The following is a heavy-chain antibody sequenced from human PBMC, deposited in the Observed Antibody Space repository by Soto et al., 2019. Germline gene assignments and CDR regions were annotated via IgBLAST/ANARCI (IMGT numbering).Heavy chain of an antibody. Sequence: QVQLVESGGGVVQPGRSLRLSCAASGFTFSHYGMHWVRQAPGKGLEWVAAISYDASNEYYADSVKGRFTTSRDNSKNTLYLQMNSLRTEDTAVYYCAKVPVTSSSYFFDYWGQGILVTVSS. D-gene: IGHD4-17*01. CDR3: AKVPVTSSSYFFDY. J-gene: IGHJ4*02. CDR2: ISYDASNE. V-gene: IGHV3-30*18. CDR1: GFTFSHYG.